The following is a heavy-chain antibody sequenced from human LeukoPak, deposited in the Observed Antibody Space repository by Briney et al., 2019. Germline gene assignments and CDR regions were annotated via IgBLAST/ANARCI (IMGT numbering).Heavy chain of an antibody. CDR2: IYYSGST. D-gene: IGHD3-10*01. Sequence: PSETLSLTCTVSGGSISSSSYYWGWIRQPPGKGLEWIGSIYYSGSTYYNPSLKSRVTISVDTSKNQFSLKLSSVTAADTAVYYCARHLLWFGELLYAEDYWGQGTLVTVSS. CDR3: ARHLLWFGELLYAEDY. V-gene: IGHV4-39*01. J-gene: IGHJ4*02. CDR1: GGSISSSSYY.